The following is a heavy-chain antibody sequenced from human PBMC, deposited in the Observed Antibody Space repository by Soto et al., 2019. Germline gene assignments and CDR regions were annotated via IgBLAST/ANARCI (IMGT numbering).Heavy chain of an antibody. Sequence: EWIGEINHSGSTSYNPSLKSRVTISVATSKNQFSLTLSSVTAADTAVSSCARTRGSGRRDALDIWGPGTMVTVSS. CDR3: ARTRGSGRRDALDI. V-gene: IGHV4-34*01. CDR2: INHSGST. J-gene: IGHJ3*02. D-gene: IGHD3-10*01.